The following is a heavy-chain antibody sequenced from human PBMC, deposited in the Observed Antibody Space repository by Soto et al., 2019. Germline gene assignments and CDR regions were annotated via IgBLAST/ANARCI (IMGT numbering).Heavy chain of an antibody. CDR1: GFTFSSYS. CDR2: ISSSSSYI. Sequence: EVQLVESGGGLVKPGGSLRLSCAASGFTFSSYSMNWVRQAPGKGLEWVSSISSSSSYIYYADSVKGRFTTSRDNAKNSLYLQMNSLRAEDTAVYYCARDLQPNFDYWGQGTLVTVSS. D-gene: IGHD6-13*01. J-gene: IGHJ4*02. CDR3: ARDLQPNFDY. V-gene: IGHV3-21*01.